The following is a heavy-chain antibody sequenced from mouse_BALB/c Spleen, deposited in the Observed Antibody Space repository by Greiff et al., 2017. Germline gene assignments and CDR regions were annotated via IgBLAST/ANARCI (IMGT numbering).Heavy chain of an antibody. CDR2: IWAGGST. V-gene: IGHV2-9*02. CDR1: GFSLTSYG. D-gene: IGHD2-3*01. Sequence: VMLVESGPGLVAPSQSLSITCTVSGFSLTSYGVHWVRQPPGKGLEWLGVIWAGGSTNYNSAFMSRLSISKDNSKSQVFLKMNSLQTDDTAIYYCVRDEGYSFAYWGQGTLVTVSA. CDR3: VRDEGYSFAY. J-gene: IGHJ3*01.